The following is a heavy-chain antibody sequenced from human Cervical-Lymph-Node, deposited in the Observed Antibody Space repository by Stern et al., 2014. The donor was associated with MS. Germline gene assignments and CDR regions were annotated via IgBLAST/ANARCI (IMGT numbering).Heavy chain of an antibody. Sequence: VQLVESGAEVMKPGASVKLSCTASGYTFTSYGISWVRQAPGQGLEWMGWISVYNSNTNYAQKLQGRVTRATDTSTSTAYMELRSLRSDGTAVYYCARGLLGSENAFDIWGQGTMVTVSS. V-gene: IGHV1-18*01. J-gene: IGHJ3*02. CDR1: GYTFTSYG. D-gene: IGHD2-15*01. CDR3: ARGLLGSENAFDI. CDR2: ISVYNSNT.